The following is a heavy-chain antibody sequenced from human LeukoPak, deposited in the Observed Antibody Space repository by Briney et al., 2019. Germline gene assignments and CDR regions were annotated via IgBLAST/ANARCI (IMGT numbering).Heavy chain of an antibody. CDR2: ISSSSSYI. Sequence: NPGGSLRLSCAAPGFTFSSYSMNWVRQAPGKGLEWVSSISSSSSYIYYADSVKGRFTISRDNAKNSLYLQMNSLRAEDTAVYYCARDEASIAAAVNFDYWGQGTLVTVSS. D-gene: IGHD6-13*01. V-gene: IGHV3-21*01. J-gene: IGHJ4*02. CDR1: GFTFSSYS. CDR3: ARDEASIAAAVNFDY.